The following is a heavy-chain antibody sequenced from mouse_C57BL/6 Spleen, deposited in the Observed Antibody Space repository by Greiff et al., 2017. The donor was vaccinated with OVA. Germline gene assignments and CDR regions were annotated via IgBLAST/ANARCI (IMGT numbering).Heavy chain of an antibody. D-gene: IGHD1-1*01. J-gene: IGHJ2*01. Sequence: VQLQQSGPELVKPGASVKISCKASGYSFTDYNMNWVKQSNGKNLEWIGVINPNFGTTSYNQKFKGKATLTVDQSSSTAYMQLNSLTSEDSAVYYCAKDGYYYGQTLFFDYWGQGTTLTVSS. V-gene: IGHV1-39*01. CDR1: GYSFTDYN. CDR2: INPNFGTT. CDR3: AKDGYYYGQTLFFDY.